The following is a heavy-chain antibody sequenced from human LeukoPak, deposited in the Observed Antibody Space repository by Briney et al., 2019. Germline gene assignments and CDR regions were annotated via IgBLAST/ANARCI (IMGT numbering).Heavy chain of an antibody. CDR3: ARDRGAAAGDLDY. CDR1: GGSFSGYY. V-gene: IGHV4-34*01. D-gene: IGHD6-13*01. J-gene: IGHJ4*02. CDR2: INHSGST. Sequence: SETLSLTCAVYGGSFSGYYWSWIRQPPGKGLEWIGEINHSGSTNYNPSLKSRVTISVDTSKNQFSLKLSSVTAADTAVYYCARDRGAAAGDLDYWGQGTLVTVSS.